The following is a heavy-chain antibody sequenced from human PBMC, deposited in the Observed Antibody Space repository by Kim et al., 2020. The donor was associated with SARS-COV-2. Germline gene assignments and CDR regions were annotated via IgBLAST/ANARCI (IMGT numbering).Heavy chain of an antibody. CDR3: ARGGGTSDFWSGYYRGYYYYGMDV. Sequence: SVKVSCKASGGTFSSYAISWVRQAPGQGLEWMGGIIPIFGTANYAQKFQGRVTITADESTSTAYMELSSLRSEDTAVYYCARGGGTSDFWSGYYRGYYYYGMDVWGQGTTVTVSS. V-gene: IGHV1-69*13. CDR2: IIPIFGTA. CDR1: GGTFSSYA. J-gene: IGHJ6*02. D-gene: IGHD3-3*01.